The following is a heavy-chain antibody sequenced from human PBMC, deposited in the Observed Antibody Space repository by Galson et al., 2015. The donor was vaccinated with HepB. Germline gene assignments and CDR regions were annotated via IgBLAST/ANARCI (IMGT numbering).Heavy chain of an antibody. J-gene: IGHJ6*02. D-gene: IGHD6-19*01. CDR2: FDPEDGET. Sequence: SVKVSCKVSGYTLTELSMHWVRQAPGKGLEWMGGFDPEDGETIYAQKFQGRVTMTEDTSTDTAYMELSSLRSEDTAVYYCATPSSTRVAVAVSGMDVWGQGTTVTVSS. CDR3: ATPSSTRVAVAVSGMDV. V-gene: IGHV1-24*01. CDR1: GYTLTELS.